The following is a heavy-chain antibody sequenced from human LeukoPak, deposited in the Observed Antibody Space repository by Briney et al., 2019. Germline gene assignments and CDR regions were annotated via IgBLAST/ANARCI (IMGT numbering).Heavy chain of an antibody. D-gene: IGHD4-17*01. CDR2: INPSGGST. J-gene: IGHJ4*02. Sequence: ASVKVSCKASGYTFTSYYTHWVRQAPGQGLEWMGIINPSGGSTSYAQKFQGRVTMTRDTSTSTVYMELSSLRSGGTAVYYCATDYGDFNGGIDYWGQGTLVTVSS. CDR1: GYTFTSYY. V-gene: IGHV1-46*01. CDR3: ATDYGDFNGGIDY.